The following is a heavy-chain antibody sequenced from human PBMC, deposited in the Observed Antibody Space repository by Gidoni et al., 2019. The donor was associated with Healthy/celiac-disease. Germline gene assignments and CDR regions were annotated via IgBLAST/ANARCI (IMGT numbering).Heavy chain of an antibody. D-gene: IGHD2-2*02. J-gene: IGHJ6*02. V-gene: IGHV5-51*01. CDR2: IYPGDSDT. CDR1: GYSFTSYW. Sequence: EVQLVQSGAEVKKPGESLKISCKGSGYSFTSYWIGWVRQMPGKGLEWMGIIYPGDSDTRYSPSVQGQVTISADKSISTAYLQWSSLKASDTAMYYCARHLLGYCSSTSCYTHYYYGMDVWGQGTTVTVSS. CDR3: ARHLLGYCSSTSCYTHYYYGMDV.